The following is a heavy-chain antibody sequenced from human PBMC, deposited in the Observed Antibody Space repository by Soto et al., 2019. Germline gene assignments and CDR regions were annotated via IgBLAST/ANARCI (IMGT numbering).Heavy chain of an antibody. CDR1: GGSISSSNW. CDR3: ARDTTPSYSSSWYIYYYYGMDV. CDR2: IYHSGST. D-gene: IGHD6-13*01. V-gene: IGHV4-4*02. J-gene: IGHJ6*02. Sequence: SETLSLTCAASGGSISSSNWWSWVRQPPGKGLEWIGEIYHSGSTNYNPSLKSRVTISVDKSKNQFSLKLSSVTAADTAVYYCARDTTPSYSSSWYIYYYYGMDVWGQGTTVTVSS.